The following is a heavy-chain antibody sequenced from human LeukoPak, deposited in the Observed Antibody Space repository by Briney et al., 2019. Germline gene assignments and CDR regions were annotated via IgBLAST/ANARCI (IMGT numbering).Heavy chain of an antibody. V-gene: IGHV3-23*01. CDR3: AKGFYVSSWCVDY. Sequence: GGSLRLSCAASGFTFTRYAMTWVRQAPGKGLEGASGISDSGGSTHYADSVKGRFTISRDNSKNTLYLQMNSLRAEDTAVYYCAKGFYVSSWCVDYWGQGTLVTVSS. CDR2: ISDSGGST. CDR1: GFTFTRYA. D-gene: IGHD6-13*01. J-gene: IGHJ4*02.